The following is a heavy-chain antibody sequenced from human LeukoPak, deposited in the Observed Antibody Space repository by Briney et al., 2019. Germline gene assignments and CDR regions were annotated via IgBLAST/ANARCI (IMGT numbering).Heavy chain of an antibody. V-gene: IGHV1-58*01. D-gene: IGHD2-15*01. CDR2: IVVGSGNT. CDR3: AAGYCSGGSCYPYYYYGMDV. J-gene: IGHJ6*02. Sequence: AVQVSCKASGFTFTSSAVQWVRQARGQRLEWIGWIVVGSGNTNYAQKFQERVTITRDMSTSTAYMELSSLRSEDTAVYYCAAGYCSGGSCYPYYYYGMDVWGQGTTVTVSS. CDR1: GFTFTSSA.